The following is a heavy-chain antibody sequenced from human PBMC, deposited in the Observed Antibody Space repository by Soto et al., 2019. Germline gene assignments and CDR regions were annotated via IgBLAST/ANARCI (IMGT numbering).Heavy chain of an antibody. J-gene: IGHJ1*01. CDR1: GGSIISNSYY. CDR2: IFHSGST. CDR3: ARGLYGDPREYFQY. Sequence: SETLSLTCTVSGGSIISNSYYWGWIRQPPGKGLEWIGSIFHSGSTYYNPSLKSRVTMSVDTSKNQFSLSLASVTAADTAVYYCARGLYGDPREYFQYWGQGTLVTVSS. D-gene: IGHD4-17*01. V-gene: IGHV4-39*02.